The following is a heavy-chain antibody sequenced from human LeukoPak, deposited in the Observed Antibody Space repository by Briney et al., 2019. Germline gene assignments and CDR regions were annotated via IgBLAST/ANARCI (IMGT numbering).Heavy chain of an antibody. D-gene: IGHD4-11*01. J-gene: IGHJ4*02. CDR2: IWSDATEK. Sequence: GRSLRLSCAASGFTYSHYGMHWVRQAPGKGLEWVAVIWSDATEKYYGDAVKGRFTISRDNSRNTLYRLRVEDTAVYYCAKDAQRGFDYSISLEYWGQGTLVTVSS. CDR3: AKDAQRGFDYSISLEY. V-gene: IGHV3-33*06. CDR1: GFTYSHYG.